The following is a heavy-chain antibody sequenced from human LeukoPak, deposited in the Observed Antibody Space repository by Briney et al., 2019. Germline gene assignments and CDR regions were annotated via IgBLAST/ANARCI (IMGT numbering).Heavy chain of an antibody. Sequence: GGSLRLSCAASGFTFSSYGMHWVRQAPGKGLEWVAFIRYDGSNKYYADSVKGRFTTSRDNSKNTLYLQMNSLRAEDTAVYYCAKDARPGIVVVVAATQFDYWGQGTLVTVSS. J-gene: IGHJ4*02. V-gene: IGHV3-30*02. CDR1: GFTFSSYG. CDR2: IRYDGSNK. CDR3: AKDARPGIVVVVAATQFDY. D-gene: IGHD2-15*01.